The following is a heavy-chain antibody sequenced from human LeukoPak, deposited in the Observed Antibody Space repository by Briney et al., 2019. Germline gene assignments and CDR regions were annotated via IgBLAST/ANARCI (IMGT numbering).Heavy chain of an antibody. D-gene: IGHD3-22*01. J-gene: IGHJ4*02. CDR3: ARDRGCVGRRYYYDSSGYCFDY. Sequence: GGSLRLSCAASGFTFSDYYMSWIRQAPGKGLEWVSYISSSGSTIYYADSVKGRFTISRDNAKNSLYLQMNSLRAEDTAVYYCARDRGCVGRRYYYDSSGYCFDYWGQGTLVTVSS. V-gene: IGHV3-11*01. CDR1: GFTFSDYY. CDR2: ISSSGSTI.